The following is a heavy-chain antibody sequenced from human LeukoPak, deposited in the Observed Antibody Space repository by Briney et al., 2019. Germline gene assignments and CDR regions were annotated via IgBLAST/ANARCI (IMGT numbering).Heavy chain of an antibody. CDR2: IHGSGGVT. J-gene: IGHJ4*02. V-gene: IGHV3-23*01. D-gene: IGHD6-19*01. CDR3: AKGPLIEVAGTTWDY. CDR1: AFSFSSYA. Sequence: GGSLRLSCTASAFSFSSYAMTWLRQAPGKGLEWVSGIHGSGGVTYYADSVKGRFTISRDNSKNTLYLQMNSLRVEDTAVYYCAKGPLIEVAGTTWDYWGQGTLVTVSS.